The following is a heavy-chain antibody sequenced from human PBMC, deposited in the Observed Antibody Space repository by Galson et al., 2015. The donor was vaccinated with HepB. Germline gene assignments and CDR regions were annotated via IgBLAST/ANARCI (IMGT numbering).Heavy chain of an antibody. J-gene: IGHJ6*02. CDR3: ARGGGFLEWLSRGNYYYYGMDV. D-gene: IGHD3-3*01. V-gene: IGHV4-61*01. CDR2: IYYSGST. CDR1: GGSVSSGSYY. Sequence: LTCTVSGGSVSSGSYYWSWIRQPPGKGLEWIGYIYYSGSTNYNPSLKSRVTISVDTSKNQFSLKLSSVTAADTAVYYCARGGGFLEWLSRGNYYYYGMDVWGQGTTVTVSS.